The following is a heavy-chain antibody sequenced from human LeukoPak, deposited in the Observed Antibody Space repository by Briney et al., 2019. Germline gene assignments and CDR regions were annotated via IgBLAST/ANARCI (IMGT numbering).Heavy chain of an antibody. V-gene: IGHV4-39*07. D-gene: IGHD2-2*01. CDR1: GGSISSNNYY. CDR2: INHSRSP. Sequence: SETLSLPCTVSGGSISSNNYYWGWIRQPPGKGLEWIGEINHSRSPNYNPSLKSRVTISVDTSKNQFSLKLSSVTAADTAVYYCASVRKGYCSSTSCYAKGYYYYYMDVWGKGTTVTISS. CDR3: ASVRKGYCSSTSCYAKGYYYYYMDV. J-gene: IGHJ6*03.